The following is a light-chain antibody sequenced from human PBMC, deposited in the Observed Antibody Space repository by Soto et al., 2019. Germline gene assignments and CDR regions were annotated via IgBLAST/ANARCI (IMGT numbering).Light chain of an antibody. CDR3: QSYVSGLCYV. Sequence: QSVLTQPPSVSGAPGQRVTISCTGSSSNIGAGYDVHWYQQLPGTDPKLLIYGNSNRPSGVPDRFSGSKSGTSASLAITGLQAEHEADYYCQSYVSGLCYVFGTGTKLTVL. CDR1: SSNIGAGYD. CDR2: GNS. J-gene: IGLJ1*01. V-gene: IGLV1-40*01.